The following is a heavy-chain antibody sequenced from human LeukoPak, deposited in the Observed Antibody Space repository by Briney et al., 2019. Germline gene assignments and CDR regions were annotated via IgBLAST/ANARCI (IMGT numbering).Heavy chain of an antibody. CDR2: ISSSSSYI. Sequence: PGGSLRLSCAASGFTFSSYAMSWVRQAPGKGLEWVSSISSSSSYIYYADSVKGRCIISRDNYKNILYLQMNSLRVEDTAIYYCAKVLDSGSFPDYWGQGTLATVSS. J-gene: IGHJ4*02. CDR1: GFTFSSYA. D-gene: IGHD1-26*01. CDR3: AKVLDSGSFPDY. V-gene: IGHV3-23*01.